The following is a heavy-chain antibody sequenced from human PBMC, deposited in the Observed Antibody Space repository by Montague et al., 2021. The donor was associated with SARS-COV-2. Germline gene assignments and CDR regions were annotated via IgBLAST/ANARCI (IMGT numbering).Heavy chain of an antibody. Sequence: SETLSLTCNVSGGSISSSIYYWGWIRQPPGKGLEWIGNLYNGGTTYYSPSLKSRVTISVDTSKNHFSLNMASVTAADTAVYYCARTSKLRESSSGNYYYHAMDVWGQGTTVTVSS. CDR1: GGSISSSIYY. D-gene: IGHD3-16*01. CDR2: LYNGGTT. CDR3: ARTSKLRESSSGNYYYHAMDV. V-gene: IGHV4-39*02. J-gene: IGHJ6*02.